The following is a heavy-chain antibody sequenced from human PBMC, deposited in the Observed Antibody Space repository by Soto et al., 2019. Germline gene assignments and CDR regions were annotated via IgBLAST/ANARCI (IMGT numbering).Heavy chain of an antibody. D-gene: IGHD7-27*01. V-gene: IGHV1-69*17. CDR1: GDTFNSYL. CDR2: IIPIIRVT. CDR3: ARESLGAKGADH. J-gene: IGHJ4*02. Sequence: QVQLVQSGAEVKRPGSSVKVSCESSGDTFNSYLISWVRQAPGQGLEWMGGIIPIIRVTHYAQRFQGRVTISARSSTGTAYMESTNLGFEDTALYYCARESLGAKGADHWGQGTLVTVSS.